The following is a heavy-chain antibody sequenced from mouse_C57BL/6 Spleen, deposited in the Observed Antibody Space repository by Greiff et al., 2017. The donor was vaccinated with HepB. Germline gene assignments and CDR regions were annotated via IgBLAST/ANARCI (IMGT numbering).Heavy chain of an antibody. CDR2: IDPENGDT. D-gene: IGHD2-3*01. CDR3: TSKGWLLFDY. J-gene: IGHJ2*01. V-gene: IGHV14-4*01. Sequence: EVQLQQSGAELVRPGASVKLSCTASGFNFKDDYMHWVKQRPEQGLEWIGWIDPENGDTEYATKFKGKATMTADTSSNTAYLQLSSLTSEDAAVYYCTSKGWLLFDYWGQGATLTVSS. CDR1: GFNFKDDY.